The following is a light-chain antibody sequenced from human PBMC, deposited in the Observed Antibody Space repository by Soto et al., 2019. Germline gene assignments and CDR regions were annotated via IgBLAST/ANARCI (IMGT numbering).Light chain of an antibody. CDR2: EAY. CDR3: QEYIQWPPGM. CDR1: QSVSRS. V-gene: IGKV3D-15*01. J-gene: IGKJ3*01. Sequence: EIVMTQSPATLSVSPAERATLSCRSSQSVSRSLAWYQQKPGQAPRLLLYEAYKRATGIPDRFSGSGSGTELTLTISSLHSEDVEVYYCQEYIQWPPGMFGPGTNVDIK.